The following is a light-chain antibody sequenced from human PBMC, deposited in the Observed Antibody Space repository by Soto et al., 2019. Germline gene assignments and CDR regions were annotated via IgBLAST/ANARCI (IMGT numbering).Light chain of an antibody. CDR2: GAS. CDR3: QQYSSSPRT. V-gene: IGKV3-20*01. Sequence: EIVLTQSPGTLSLSPGERATLSCRASQSVSSSYLAWYQQKPGQAPRLLIYGASSRAAGIPKRFSGSGSGTDFTLTISRLEPEDFAVYYCQQYSSSPRTFGQGTKLEIK. CDR1: QSVSSSY. J-gene: IGKJ1*01.